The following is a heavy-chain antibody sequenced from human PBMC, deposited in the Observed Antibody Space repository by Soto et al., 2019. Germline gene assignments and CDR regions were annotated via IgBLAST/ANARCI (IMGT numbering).Heavy chain of an antibody. CDR2: IIPIFGTA. Sequence: QVQLVQSGAEVKKPGSSVKVSCKASGGTFSSYAISWVRQAPGQGLEWMGGIIPIFGTANYAQKFQGRVTITADESTSTAYMELSSLRSEDTAVYYCASPAVVAATPAYYYYGMDVWGQGTTVTVSS. D-gene: IGHD2-15*01. J-gene: IGHJ6*02. CDR3: ASPAVVAATPAYYYYGMDV. CDR1: GGTFSSYA. V-gene: IGHV1-69*01.